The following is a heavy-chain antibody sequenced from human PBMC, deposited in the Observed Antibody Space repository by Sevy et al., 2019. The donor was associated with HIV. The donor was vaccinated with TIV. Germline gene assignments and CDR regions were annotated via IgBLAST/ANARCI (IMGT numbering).Heavy chain of an antibody. CDR2: IYSDGTT. CDR3: ARGKSGYGYALNY. D-gene: IGHD5-18*01. V-gene: IGHV3-66*01. CDR1: GFTVSSNY. J-gene: IGHJ4*02. Sequence: GGSLRLSCAASGFTVSSNYMTWVRQVPGKGLEGVSVIYSDGTTYHADSVKDRFTISRDNSKNTLYLQMNSLRAGDTAVYYCARGKSGYGYALNYWGQGTLVTVSS.